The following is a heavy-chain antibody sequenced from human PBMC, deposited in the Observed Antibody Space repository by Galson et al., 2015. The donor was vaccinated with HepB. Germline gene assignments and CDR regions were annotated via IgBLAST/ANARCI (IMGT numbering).Heavy chain of an antibody. CDR3: AVSVNSYPDNSGYYSHPYDF. CDR1: GVSMSRSGYF. V-gene: IGHV4-39*01. J-gene: IGHJ4*02. D-gene: IGHD3-22*01. Sequence: SETLSLTCNVSGVSMSRSGYFCGWIRQPPGKGLEWIGSIFNAGNTYSSPSLESRVTLNVDASKNQVSLKLSSVTAADTAVYYCAVSVNSYPDNSGYYSHPYDFWGPGILVTVSS. CDR2: IFNAGNT.